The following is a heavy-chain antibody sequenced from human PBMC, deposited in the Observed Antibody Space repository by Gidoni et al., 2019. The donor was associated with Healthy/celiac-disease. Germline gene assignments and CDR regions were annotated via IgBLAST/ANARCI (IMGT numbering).Heavy chain of an antibody. J-gene: IGHJ2*01. V-gene: IGHV4-30-4*01. D-gene: IGHD3-22*01. Sequence: QVQLQESGPGLVKPSQTLSLTCTVSGGSISSGDYYWSWIRQPPGKGLEWIGYIYYSGSTYYNPSLKSRVTISVDTSKNQFSLKLSSVTAADTAVYYCARAGVISDGARDWYFDLWGRGTLVTVSS. CDR1: GGSISSGDYY. CDR3: ARAGVISDGARDWYFDL. CDR2: IYYSGST.